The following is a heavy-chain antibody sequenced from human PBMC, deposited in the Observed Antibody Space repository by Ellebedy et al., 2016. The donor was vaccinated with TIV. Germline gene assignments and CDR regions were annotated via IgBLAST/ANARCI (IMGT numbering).Heavy chain of an antibody. Sequence: AASVKVSCKASGCTFSSDIINWVRQAPGQGLEWMGRIIPKVALANYAQKFQVRVTISADTATSTVYMEVRSLTSEDTAVYYCARQIGYTFGMTPYENWGQGTLVTVAS. CDR2: IIPKVALA. CDR3: ARQIGYTFGMTPYEN. V-gene: IGHV1-69*02. CDR1: GCTFSSDI. D-gene: IGHD5-12*01. J-gene: IGHJ4*02.